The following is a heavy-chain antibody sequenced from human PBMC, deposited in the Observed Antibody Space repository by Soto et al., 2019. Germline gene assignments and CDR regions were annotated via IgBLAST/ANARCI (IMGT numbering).Heavy chain of an antibody. CDR1: GFTFSSYG. D-gene: IGHD3-22*01. CDR3: AKDSATYSSGYYYPHDGMEV. CDR2: ISYDGSNK. V-gene: IGHV3-30*18. Sequence: QVQLVESGGGVVQPGRSLRLSCAASGFTFSSYGMHWVRQAPGKGLEWVAVISYDGSNKYYADSVKGRFTISRDNSKNTLYLQMNSLRAEDTAGDYCAKDSATYSSGYYYPHDGMEVWGQGTTVTVSS. J-gene: IGHJ6*02.